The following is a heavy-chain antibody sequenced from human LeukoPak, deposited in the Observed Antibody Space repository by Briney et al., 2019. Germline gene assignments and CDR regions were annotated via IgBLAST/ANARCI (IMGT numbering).Heavy chain of an antibody. CDR2: IYTSGST. V-gene: IGHV4-4*07. D-gene: IGHD3-10*01. CDR1: GGSISSYY. J-gene: IGHJ5*02. Sequence: SETLSLTCTVSGGSISSYYWSWIRRPAGKGLEWIGRIYTSGSTNYNPSLKSRVTMSVDTSKNQFSLKLSSVTAADTAVYYCARDYYGSGSYSNWFDPWGQGTLVTVSS. CDR3: ARDYYGSGSYSNWFDP.